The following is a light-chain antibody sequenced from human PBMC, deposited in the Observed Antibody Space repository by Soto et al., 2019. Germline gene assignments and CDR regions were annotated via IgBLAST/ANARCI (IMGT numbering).Light chain of an antibody. V-gene: IGKV3-20*01. J-gene: IGKJ1*01. CDR2: ATS. Sequence: DNVLTQSPGTLSLSPGERATLSCRASQSISRTYFAWYQQKPVQAPRLLIYATSSRATGIPDRFSGSGSGTDFTLTISRLEPEDFAVYYCQQYGRSGTFGQGTNVEIK. CDR3: QQYGRSGT. CDR1: QSISRTY.